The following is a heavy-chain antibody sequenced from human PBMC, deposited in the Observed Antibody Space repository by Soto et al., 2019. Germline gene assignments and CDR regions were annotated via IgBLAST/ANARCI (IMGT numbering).Heavy chain of an antibody. CDR2: ISYDGSNK. Sequence: QVQLVESGGGVVQPGRSLRLSCAASGFTFSSYGMHWVRQAPGKGLEWVAVISYDGSNKYYADSVKGRFTISRDNSKNTLYLQMNSLRAEDTAVYYCARAVLRFLEWLPGYWGQGTLVTVSS. CDR1: GFTFSSYG. CDR3: ARAVLRFLEWLPGY. V-gene: IGHV3-30*03. D-gene: IGHD3-3*01. J-gene: IGHJ4*02.